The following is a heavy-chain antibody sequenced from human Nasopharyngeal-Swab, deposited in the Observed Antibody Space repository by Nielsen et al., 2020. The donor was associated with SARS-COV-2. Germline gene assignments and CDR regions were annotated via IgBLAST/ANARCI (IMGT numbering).Heavy chain of an antibody. V-gene: IGHV5-10-1*01. CDR2: IDPSDSYT. Sequence: GESLKISCKGSGYSFTSYWISWVRQMPGKGLEWMGRIDPSDSYTNYSPSFQGHVTISADKSISNAYLQWSSLKASDTAMYYCAIHIVVVTATRPGGNTQSYYYYGMAVWGQGTTVTVSS. CDR1: GYSFTSYW. CDR3: AIHIVVVTATRPGGNTQSYYYYGMAV. J-gene: IGHJ6*02. D-gene: IGHD2-21*02.